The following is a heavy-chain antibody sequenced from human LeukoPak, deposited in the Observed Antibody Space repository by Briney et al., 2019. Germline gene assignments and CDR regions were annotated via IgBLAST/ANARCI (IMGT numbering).Heavy chain of an antibody. D-gene: IGHD3-3*01. CDR2: INPNSGGT. Sequence: ASVKVSCKASGYTFTGYYMHWVRQAPGQGLEWMGWINPNSGGTNYAQKFQGRVTMTRDTSISTAYMELSRLRSDDTAVYYCARDLKNYDFWSGYYDYWGQGTLVTVSS. J-gene: IGHJ4*02. V-gene: IGHV1-2*02. CDR3: ARDLKNYDFWSGYYDY. CDR1: GYTFTGYY.